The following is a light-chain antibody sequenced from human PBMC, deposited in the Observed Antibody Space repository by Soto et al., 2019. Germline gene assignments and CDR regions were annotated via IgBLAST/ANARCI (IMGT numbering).Light chain of an antibody. CDR1: QSVSSY. V-gene: IGKV3-11*01. CDR2: DAS. Sequence: EIVLTQSPATLSLSPGERATLSCRASQSVSSYLAWYQQKPGQAPRLLIYDASNRATGMPARFSGSGSGTDVTLTISSLKPEDVAVYYCQQRSNWPPITFGQGTRLEI. J-gene: IGKJ5*01. CDR3: QQRSNWPPIT.